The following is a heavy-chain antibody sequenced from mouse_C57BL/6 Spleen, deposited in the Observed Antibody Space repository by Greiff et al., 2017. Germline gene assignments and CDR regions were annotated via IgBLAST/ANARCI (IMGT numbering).Heavy chain of an antibody. CDR3: ARDHLIVGAMDY. Sequence: EVQGVESGGGLVKPGGSLKLSCAASGFTFSSYAMSWVRQTPEKRLEWVATISDGGSYTYYPDNVKGRFTISRDNAKNNLYLQMSHLKSEDTAMYYCARDHLIVGAMDYWGQGTSVTVSS. CDR1: GFTFSSYA. J-gene: IGHJ4*01. CDR2: ISDGGSYT. V-gene: IGHV5-4*01.